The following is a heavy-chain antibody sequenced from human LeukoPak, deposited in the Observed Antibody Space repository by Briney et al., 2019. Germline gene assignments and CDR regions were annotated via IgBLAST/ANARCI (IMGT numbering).Heavy chain of an antibody. Sequence: SETLSLTCTVSGGSISSSSYYWGWIRQPPGKGLEWIGSIYYSGSTYYNPSLKSRVTISVDTSKNQFSLKLSSVTAADTAVYYCASGGVATRYFDYWGQGTLVTVSS. CDR1: GGSISSSSYY. J-gene: IGHJ4*02. CDR3: ASGGVATRYFDY. V-gene: IGHV4-39*07. D-gene: IGHD5-12*01. CDR2: IYYSGST.